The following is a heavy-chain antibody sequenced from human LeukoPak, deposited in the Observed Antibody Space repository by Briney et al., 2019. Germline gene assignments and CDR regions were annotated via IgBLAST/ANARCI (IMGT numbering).Heavy chain of an antibody. CDR1: EVPVSTSP. J-gene: IGHJ4*03. CDR3: ARGYYGDTHFDY. CDR2: IYKAGAT. Sequence: GGSLTLLCAASEVPVSTSPETGVRLAPGKGLEWVSIIYKAGATFYPDSVKGRFSISRDNSKNIVYLQMNSLRAEDTAVYYCARGYYGDTHFDYSGQG. V-gene: IGHV3-53*01. D-gene: IGHD4-17*01.